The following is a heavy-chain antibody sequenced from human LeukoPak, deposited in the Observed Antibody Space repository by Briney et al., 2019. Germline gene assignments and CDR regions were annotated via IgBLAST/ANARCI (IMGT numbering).Heavy chain of an antibody. CDR2: INSDGSST. CDR1: GFTFSSYW. CDR3: ARDTYDYVWGSYRLFDY. Sequence: PGGSLSLSRAASGFTFSSYWMHWVRQAPGKGLVWVSRINSDGSSTSYADSVKGRFTHSRDNAKNTLYLQMNSLRAEDTAVYYCARDTYDYVWGSYRLFDYWGQGTLVTVSS. V-gene: IGHV3-74*01. D-gene: IGHD3-16*02. J-gene: IGHJ4*02.